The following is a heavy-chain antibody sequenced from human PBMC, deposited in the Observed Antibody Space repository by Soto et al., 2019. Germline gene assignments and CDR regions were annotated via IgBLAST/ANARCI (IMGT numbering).Heavy chain of an antibody. CDR3: ASANSYAMGYYYYYGMDV. V-gene: IGHV1-69*13. CDR1: GGTFSSYA. Sequence: GASVKVSCKASGGTFSSYAISWVRQAPGQGLEWMGGIIPIFGTANYAQKFQGRVTITADESTSTAYMELSSLRSEDTAVYYCASANSYAMGYYYYYGMDVWGQGTTVTVS. J-gene: IGHJ6*02. D-gene: IGHD5-18*01. CDR2: IIPIFGTA.